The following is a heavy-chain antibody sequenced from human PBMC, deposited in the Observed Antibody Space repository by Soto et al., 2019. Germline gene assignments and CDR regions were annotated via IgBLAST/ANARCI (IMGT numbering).Heavy chain of an antibody. V-gene: IGHV4-59*02. J-gene: IGHJ3*01. CDR2: IYYTGST. CDR1: GGSVSGYY. D-gene: IGHD3-10*01. CDR3: ARNYYNGGASRADAFDF. Sequence: LSLTCTVSGGSVSGYYWSWIRQTPGKGLEWIGYIYYTGSTNYNPSLKSPVFMSVDTSKNQFSLKLSSVTAADTAVYFCARNYYNGGASRADAFDFWGLGTMVTVSS.